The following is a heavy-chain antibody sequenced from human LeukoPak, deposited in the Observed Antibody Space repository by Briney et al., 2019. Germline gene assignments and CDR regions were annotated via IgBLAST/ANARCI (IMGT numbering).Heavy chain of an antibody. CDR3: ATSDTAMVSGY. D-gene: IGHD5-18*01. Sequence: SETLSLTRTVSGGSISSYYWSWIRQPPGKGLEWIGYIYYSGSTNYNPSLKSRVTISVDTSKNQFSLKLSSVTAADTAVYYCATSDTAMVSGYWGQGTLVTVSS. J-gene: IGHJ4*02. CDR2: IYYSGST. V-gene: IGHV4-59*01. CDR1: GGSISSYY.